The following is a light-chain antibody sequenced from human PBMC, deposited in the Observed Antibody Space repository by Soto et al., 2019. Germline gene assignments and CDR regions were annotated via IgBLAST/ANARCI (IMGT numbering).Light chain of an antibody. J-gene: IGKJ4*01. Sequence: DIQMTQSPSSPSASVGDRVTITCRASQSISNSLNWYQQKPGKAPDLLIYTTSSLQSGVPSRFSGSGSGTDFTLTISSLQPEDFATYYCQQSYSTPPTFGGGTNVEIK. V-gene: IGKV1-39*01. CDR2: TTS. CDR1: QSISNS. CDR3: QQSYSTPPT.